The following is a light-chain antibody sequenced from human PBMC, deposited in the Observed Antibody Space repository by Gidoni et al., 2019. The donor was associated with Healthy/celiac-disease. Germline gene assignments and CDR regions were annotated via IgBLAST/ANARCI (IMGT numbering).Light chain of an antibody. V-gene: IGKV3-15*01. CDR3: QQYNNWPLT. Sequence: EIAMTQSPATLSVSPGERATLSCRASQSVSSNLAWYQPKPGQAPRLLIYGASTRATGIPARFSGSGSGTEFTLTISSLQSEDFAVYYCQQYNNWPLTFGGGTKVEIK. CDR2: GAS. CDR1: QSVSSN. J-gene: IGKJ4*01.